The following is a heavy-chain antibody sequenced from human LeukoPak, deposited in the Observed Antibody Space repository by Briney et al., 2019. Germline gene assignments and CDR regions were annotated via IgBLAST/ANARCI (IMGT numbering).Heavy chain of an antibody. D-gene: IGHD3-16*02. Sequence: ASVKVSCKASGYTFTNYAITWVRQAPGQGLEWMGWISAYNGEKRDSQRLQGRVTMTTDTPTSTAYMELRSLISDDTAIYYCARLRLGELSLGFDYWGQGTLVTVSS. CDR2: ISAYNGEK. J-gene: IGHJ4*02. V-gene: IGHV1-18*01. CDR1: GYTFTNYA. CDR3: ARLRLGELSLGFDY.